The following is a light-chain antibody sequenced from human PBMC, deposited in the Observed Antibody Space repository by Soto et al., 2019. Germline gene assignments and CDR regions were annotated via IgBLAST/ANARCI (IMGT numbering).Light chain of an antibody. Sequence: EIVLTQSPATLSLSLGERATLSCRASQSLSGYLAWYQQKPGQAPRLLMYDASHRATGIPARFSGSQSGTEFTLTISSLLSEDFAVYSCQQYNNWPLTFGGGTKVDIK. CDR1: QSLSGY. J-gene: IGKJ4*01. CDR2: DAS. CDR3: QQYNNWPLT. V-gene: IGKV3D-15*01.